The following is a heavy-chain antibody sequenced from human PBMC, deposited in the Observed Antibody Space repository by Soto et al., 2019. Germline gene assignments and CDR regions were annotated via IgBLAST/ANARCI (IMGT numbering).Heavy chain of an antibody. D-gene: IGHD2-21*02. CDR2: ISGSGGST. CDR1: GFTFSSYA. Sequence: GGSLRLSCAASGFTFSSYAMSWVRQAPGKGLEWVSAISGSGGSTYYADSVKGRFTISRDNSKDTLYLQMNSLRAEDTAVYYCAKEGAAYCGGDCYSDYWGQGNLVTSPQ. J-gene: IGHJ4*02. CDR3: AKEGAAYCGGDCYSDY. V-gene: IGHV3-23*01.